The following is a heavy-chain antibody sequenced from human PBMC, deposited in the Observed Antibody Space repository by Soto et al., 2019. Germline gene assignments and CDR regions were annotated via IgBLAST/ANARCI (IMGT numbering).Heavy chain of an antibody. CDR2: IDTSSNAI. CDR3: ATVKYGLTAPGAFDI. CDR1: DFTFSDYY. V-gene: IGHV3-11*01. J-gene: IGHJ3*02. Sequence: PGGSLRLSCAASDFTFSDYYMSWIRQAPGKGLEWVSYIDTSSNAIYYADSVKGRCTISRDNARKSLFLHMHSLRAVDTAVYYCATVKYGLTAPGAFDIWGRGTMVTVSS. D-gene: IGHD4-17*01.